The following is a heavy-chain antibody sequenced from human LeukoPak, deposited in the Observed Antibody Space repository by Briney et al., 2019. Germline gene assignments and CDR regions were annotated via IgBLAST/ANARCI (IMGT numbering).Heavy chain of an antibody. D-gene: IGHD6-6*01. J-gene: IGHJ5*02. V-gene: IGHV4-34*01. Sequence: SETLSLTCAVYGGSFSGYYWSWIRQPPGKGLEWIGEINHSGSTNYNPSLKSRVTISVDTSKNQFSLKLSSVTAADTAVYYCARMKITIAARPGGRLDPWGQGTLVTVSS. CDR2: INHSGST. CDR3: ARMKITIAARPGGRLDP. CDR1: GGSFSGYY.